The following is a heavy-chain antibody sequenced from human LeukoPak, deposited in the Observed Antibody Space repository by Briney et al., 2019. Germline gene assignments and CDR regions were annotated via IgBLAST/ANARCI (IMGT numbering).Heavy chain of an antibody. Sequence: PSETLSLTCSVTGDFFSGSTSDWAWIRQPPGKGLEWIGNICYRGSTHYSPSLESRVTISVDTSKKQFSLRLSSLTAADTAVYYCARVGVRTYCGSGCYSDYFDSWGQGTLVTVSS. CDR2: ICYRGST. V-gene: IGHV4-39*07. CDR3: ARVGVRTYCGSGCYSDYFDS. D-gene: IGHD2-21*02. CDR1: GDFFSGSTSD. J-gene: IGHJ4*02.